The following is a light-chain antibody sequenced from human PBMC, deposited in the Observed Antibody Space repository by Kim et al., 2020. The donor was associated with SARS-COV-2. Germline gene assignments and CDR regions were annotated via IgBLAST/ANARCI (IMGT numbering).Light chain of an antibody. CDR1: QGIGND. V-gene: IGKV1-17*02. CDR3: LQHNTYPIT. J-gene: IGKJ5*01. CDR2: GAS. Sequence: ASIGDRVTITCRATQGIGNDLGWYQQKPGKAPKRLIYGASNLQSGVPSRFSGSASGTEFTLTITNLQPEDFATYFCLQHNTYPITFGQGTRLEIK.